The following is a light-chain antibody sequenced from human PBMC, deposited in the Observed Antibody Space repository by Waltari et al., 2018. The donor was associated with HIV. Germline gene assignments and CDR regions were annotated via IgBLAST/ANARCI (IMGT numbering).Light chain of an antibody. J-gene: IGLJ2*01. Sequence: SALTQPASVSGSPGQSITISCLGASSDIGSFDYVSWYQQHPDKAPKLILYDVTYRPSAVSGRFSGSRSGSMASLTISGLQPEDEADYFCCSYSDSGTILFGGGTRVTVL. CDR2: DVT. V-gene: IGLV2-14*03. CDR3: CSYSDSGTIL. CDR1: SSDIGSFDY.